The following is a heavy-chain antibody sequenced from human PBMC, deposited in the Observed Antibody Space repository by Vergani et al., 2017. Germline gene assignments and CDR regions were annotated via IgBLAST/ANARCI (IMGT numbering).Heavy chain of an antibody. Sequence: QVQLVQSGAEVKKPGASVRVSCKGSGYNFADSSIHWIRQAPGQGLEWMGYFNPKSGVTNYPQKFEGRFTMTGDTSINTVHMELISLTSADTAIYFCAREHHPRQFHQDYWGQGTLVTVSS. CDR2: FNPKSGVT. V-gene: IGHV1-2*02. D-gene: IGHD1-14*01. CDR3: AREHHPRQFHQDY. CDR1: GYNFADSS. J-gene: IGHJ4*02.